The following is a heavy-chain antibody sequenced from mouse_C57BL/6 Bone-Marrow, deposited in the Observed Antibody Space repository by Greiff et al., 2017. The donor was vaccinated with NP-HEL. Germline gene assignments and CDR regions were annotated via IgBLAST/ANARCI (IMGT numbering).Heavy chain of an antibody. Sequence: QVQLKQPGAELVKPGASVKLSCKASGYTFTSYWMHWVKQRPGQGLEWIGMIHPNSGSTNYNEKFKSKATLTVDKSSSTAYMQLSSLTSEDSAVYYCARFRWLLPFAYWGQGTLVTVSA. CDR1: GYTFTSYW. J-gene: IGHJ3*01. CDR3: ARFRWLLPFAY. V-gene: IGHV1-64*01. D-gene: IGHD2-3*01. CDR2: IHPNSGST.